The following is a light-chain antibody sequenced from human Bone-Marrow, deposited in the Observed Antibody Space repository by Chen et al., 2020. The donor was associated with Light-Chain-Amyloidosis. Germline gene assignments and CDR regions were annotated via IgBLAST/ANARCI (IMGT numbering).Light chain of an antibody. CDR1: SSNIGKNH. Sequence: QSILIQPPSASGTAGQWVTMSCSGTSSNIGKNHVYWYQQFPGMAPKVHIYVSDQPSSGVPDRFSASKSGIAASLAINGLRSEDEADYYCAAWDDSLTGPVFGGGTKLTVL. V-gene: IGLV1-47*01. J-gene: IGLJ3*02. CDR2: VSD. CDR3: AAWDDSLTGPV.